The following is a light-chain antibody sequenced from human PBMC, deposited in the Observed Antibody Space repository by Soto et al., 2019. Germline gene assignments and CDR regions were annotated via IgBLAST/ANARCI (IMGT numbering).Light chain of an antibody. CDR2: AAS. Sequence: IQLPQSPSSLSASVGDRVTITCRASQGISNYLGWYQQKPGKAPKLLIYAASTLQTGVPSRFSGGGSGTDFTLTITSLQPEDFATYYCQQYNSYRAFGQGTRLENK. CDR3: QQYNSYRA. V-gene: IGKV1-9*01. CDR1: QGISNY. J-gene: IGKJ5*01.